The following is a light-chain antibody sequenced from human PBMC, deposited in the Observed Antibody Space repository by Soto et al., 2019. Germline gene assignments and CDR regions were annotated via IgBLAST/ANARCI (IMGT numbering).Light chain of an antibody. V-gene: IGKV1-12*01. Sequence: DIHMTPPPSSVSASVGDRVTITCRASQGISSWLAWYQQKPAKAPKLLIYAASNLQSGVTSRFSGSGCGTGFTLTIICLQPEDCAPYECHPANSCPFTFGPGPMVDI. CDR1: QGISSW. J-gene: IGKJ3*01. CDR2: AAS. CDR3: HPANSCPFT.